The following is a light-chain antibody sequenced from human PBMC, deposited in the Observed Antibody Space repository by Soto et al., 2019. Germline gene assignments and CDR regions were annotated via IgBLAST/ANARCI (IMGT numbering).Light chain of an antibody. Sequence: EILMTQPPVTLSVSPGESATLSCRASQSVAYNLAWYQQKPGQAPRLLIYGASTRATDIPARFSGSGFGTEFTLTINSLQSEDFAVYYLQQYNDWPPYTFGQGTKLHIK. CDR2: GAS. CDR1: QSVAYN. J-gene: IGKJ2*01. V-gene: IGKV3-15*01. CDR3: QQYNDWPPYT.